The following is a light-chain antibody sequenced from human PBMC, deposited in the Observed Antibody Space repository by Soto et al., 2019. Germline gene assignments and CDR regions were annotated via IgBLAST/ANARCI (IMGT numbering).Light chain of an antibody. CDR2: DAS. Sequence: DIQITQSPSTLSASVGYRVTITCRASQSISSWLAWYQQKPGKAPKVLIFDASSLESGVPSRFSGSGSATEFTLTISSLQPDDFATYYCQQYSTYPRTCGQGTKGDIK. V-gene: IGKV1-5*01. J-gene: IGKJ1*01. CDR1: QSISSW. CDR3: QQYSTYPRT.